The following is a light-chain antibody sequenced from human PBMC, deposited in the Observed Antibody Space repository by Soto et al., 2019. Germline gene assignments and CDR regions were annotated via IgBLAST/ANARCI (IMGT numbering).Light chain of an antibody. CDR2: AAS. Sequence: DIQMTQSPSSVSASVGDRVTIPCRASQDIRSWLAWYQQKPGKAPKFLIYAASTLQSGVPSRFSGSGSGTEFTLTISNLQPEDFATYFCQQAYSWPITFGQGTRLEIK. CDR3: QQAYSWPIT. CDR1: QDIRSW. J-gene: IGKJ5*01. V-gene: IGKV1-12*01.